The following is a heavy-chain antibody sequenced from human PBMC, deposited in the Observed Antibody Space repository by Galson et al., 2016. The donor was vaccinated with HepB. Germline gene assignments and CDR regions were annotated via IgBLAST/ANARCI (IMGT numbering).Heavy chain of an antibody. Sequence: SLRLSCAAPGFTFSNYGMHWVRQAPGKGLEWVAVISYDGTNKYYADSVKGRFTISRDNSKNTLYVQMNSLRGEDTAVYYCAKDPSHQYDFWSGFNYYYYSGMDVWGQGTTVTVSS. CDR2: ISYDGTNK. J-gene: IGHJ6*02. D-gene: IGHD3-3*01. CDR1: GFTFSNYG. V-gene: IGHV3-30*18. CDR3: AKDPSHQYDFWSGFNYYYYSGMDV.